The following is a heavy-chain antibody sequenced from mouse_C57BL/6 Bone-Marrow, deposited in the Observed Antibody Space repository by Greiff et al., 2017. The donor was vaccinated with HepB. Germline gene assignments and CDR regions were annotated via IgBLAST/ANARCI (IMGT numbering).Heavy chain of an antibody. CDR3: ARDYGSSPYWYFDV. Sequence: EVKVEESGGGLVKPGGSLKLSCAASGFTFSSYAMSWVRQTPEKRLEWVATISDGGSYTYYPDNVKGRFTISRDNAKNNLYLQMSHLKSEDTAMYYCARDYGSSPYWYFDVWGTGTTVTVSS. V-gene: IGHV5-4*01. J-gene: IGHJ1*03. CDR2: ISDGGSYT. D-gene: IGHD1-1*01. CDR1: GFTFSSYA.